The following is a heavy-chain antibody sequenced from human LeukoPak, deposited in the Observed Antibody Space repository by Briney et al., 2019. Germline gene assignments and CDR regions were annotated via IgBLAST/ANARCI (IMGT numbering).Heavy chain of an antibody. D-gene: IGHD6-13*01. CDR3: ARDDAIAAAVDY. Sequence: GGSLRLSCAASGFTFSSYAMHWVRQAPGKGLEWVAVISYDGSNKYYADSVKGRFTISRDNSKNTLYLQMNSLRAEDTAVYYCARDDAIAAAVDYWGRGTLVTVSS. CDR1: GFTFSSYA. V-gene: IGHV3-30-3*01. CDR2: ISYDGSNK. J-gene: IGHJ4*02.